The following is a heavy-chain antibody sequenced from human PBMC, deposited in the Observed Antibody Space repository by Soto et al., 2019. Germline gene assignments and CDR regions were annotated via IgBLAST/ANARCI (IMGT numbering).Heavy chain of an antibody. CDR2: LSGSGGST. CDR3: ARNQNNGISYYHFYGMAV. V-gene: IGHV3-23*01. Sequence: GGSLRLSCAASEFTFSSYAMSWVRQVPGKGLEWVSALSGSGGSTYYADSVKGRFTISRDNSKNTLYLQMNSRRAEETAVYFCARNQNNGISYYHFYGMAVWAQGTTVPVSS. J-gene: IGHJ6*02. D-gene: IGHD3-3*02. CDR1: EFTFSSYA.